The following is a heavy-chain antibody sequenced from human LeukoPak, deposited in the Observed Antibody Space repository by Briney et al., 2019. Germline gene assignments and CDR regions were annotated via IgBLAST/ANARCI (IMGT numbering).Heavy chain of an antibody. CDR3: ARAYDGSSWFDY. V-gene: IGHV4-59*01. J-gene: IGHJ4*02. Sequence: SETLSLTCTVSGSSISSYYWSWIRQPPGKGLEWIGYIYYSGSTNYNPSLKSRVTISVDTSKNQFSLKLSSVTAADTAVYYCARAYDGSSWFDYWGQGTLVTVSS. CDR1: GSSISSYY. CDR2: IYYSGST. D-gene: IGHD6-13*01.